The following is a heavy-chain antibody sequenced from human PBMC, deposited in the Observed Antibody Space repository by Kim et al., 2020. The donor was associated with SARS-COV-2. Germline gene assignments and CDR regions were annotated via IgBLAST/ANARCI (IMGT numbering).Heavy chain of an antibody. V-gene: IGHV3-33*01. J-gene: IGHJ5*02. CDR1: GFTFSSYG. CDR3: ARDNYYGSGNWFDP. CDR2: IWYDGSNK. D-gene: IGHD3-10*01. Sequence: GGSLRLSCAASGFTFSSYGMHWVRQAPGKGLEWVAVIWYDGSNKYYADSVKGRFTISRDNSKNTLYLQMNSLRAEDTAVYYCARDNYYGSGNWFDPWGQGALVTVSS.